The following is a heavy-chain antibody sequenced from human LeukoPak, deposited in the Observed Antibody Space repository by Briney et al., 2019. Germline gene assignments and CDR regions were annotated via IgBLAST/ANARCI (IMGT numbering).Heavy chain of an antibody. J-gene: IGHJ5*02. Sequence: GVSLRLSCAASGFTFSSYAMSWVRQAPGKGLEWVSAISGSGGSTYYADSVKGRFTISRDNSKNTLYLQMNSLRAEDTAVYYCANVDAVPAALPFDPWGQGTLVTVSS. CDR2: ISGSGGST. CDR3: ANVDAVPAALPFDP. CDR1: GFTFSSYA. D-gene: IGHD2-2*02. V-gene: IGHV3-23*01.